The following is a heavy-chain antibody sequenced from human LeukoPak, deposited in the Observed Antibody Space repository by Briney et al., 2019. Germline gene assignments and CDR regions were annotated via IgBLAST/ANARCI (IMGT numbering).Heavy chain of an antibody. D-gene: IGHD3-16*01. CDR1: GFTFSSYW. CDR3: ARGGGLDV. CDR2: INHNGNVN. J-gene: IGHJ6*02. V-gene: IGHV3-7*03. Sequence: GGSLRLSCAASGFTFSSYWMDWARQAPGKGLEWVASINHNGNVNYYVDSVKGRFTISRDNAKNSLYLQMSNLRAEDTAVYFCARGGGLDVWGQGATVTVSS.